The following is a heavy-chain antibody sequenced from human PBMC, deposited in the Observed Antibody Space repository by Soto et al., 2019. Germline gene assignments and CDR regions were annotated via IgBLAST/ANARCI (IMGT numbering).Heavy chain of an antibody. CDR3: ARGPFGDSPIDF. CDR1: GYTFTGFY. J-gene: IGHJ3*01. V-gene: IGHV1-2*02. CDR2: INPRNGDK. Sequence: QVQLVQSGTEVKKPGASVKVSCRASGYTFTGFYVHWVRQAPRQGLEWMGWINPRNGDKILAQKFEGRVTLARDTSVTTAYMDLSSPNSDGPAVYYCARGPFGDSPIDFWGPGTIVSVSS. D-gene: IGHD3-10*01.